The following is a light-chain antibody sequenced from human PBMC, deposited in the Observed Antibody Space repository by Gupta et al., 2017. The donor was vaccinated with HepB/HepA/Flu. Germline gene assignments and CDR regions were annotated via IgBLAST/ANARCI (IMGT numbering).Light chain of an antibody. CDR3: QQYNSYRWT. CDR2: KTS. CDR1: QNIGFW. Sequence: DIQMTQSPSTLSASVGDRVTITCRASQNIGFWLAWYQQKPGKAPKVLIYKTSTLESGVPSRFTGTGSGTDFTLIINSLQPDDFATYYCQQYNSYRWTFGQGTKVDIK. J-gene: IGKJ1*01. V-gene: IGKV1-5*03.